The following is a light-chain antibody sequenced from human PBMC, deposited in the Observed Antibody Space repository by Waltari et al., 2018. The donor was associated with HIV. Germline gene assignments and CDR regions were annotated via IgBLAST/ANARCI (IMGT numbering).Light chain of an antibody. CDR3: YSTDSSSSRWV. V-gene: IGLV3-10*01. J-gene: IGLJ3*02. CDR1: VLPKKY. CDR2: EDN. Sequence: SDELTQPPSASVSPGQTARITCSGDVLPKKYAYWYQQKSGQAPVLVIYEDNKRPSVIPERFSGSSSGTMATLTINEAQVEDEADYYCYSTDSSSSRWVFGGGTKLTAL.